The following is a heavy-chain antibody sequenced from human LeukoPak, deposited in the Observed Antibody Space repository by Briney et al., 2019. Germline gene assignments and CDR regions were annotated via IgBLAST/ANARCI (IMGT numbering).Heavy chain of an antibody. V-gene: IGHV3-21*01. CDR1: GFTFSNYS. Sequence: GGSLRLSCAASGFTFSNYSMNWVRQAPGKGLEWVSSISSSSSYIYYADSVKGRFTISRDNAKNSLYLQMNSLRAEDTAVYYCARASKQYYDFWSGHDWFDPWGQGTLVTVSS. CDR2: ISSSSSYI. D-gene: IGHD3-3*01. CDR3: ARASKQYYDFWSGHDWFDP. J-gene: IGHJ5*02.